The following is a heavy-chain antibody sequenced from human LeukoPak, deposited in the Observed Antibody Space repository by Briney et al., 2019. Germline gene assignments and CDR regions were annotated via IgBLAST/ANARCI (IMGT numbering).Heavy chain of an antibody. CDR1: GGSISSSSSY. Sequence: SETLSLTCSVSGGSISSSSSYWGWIRQPPGKGLEWIGSIYYSGSSFDNPALKSRVTISVDTSKNQFSLKLSSVTAADTAVYYCARHYDPQPFDVFDIWGQGTMVTVSS. D-gene: IGHD3-3*01. CDR3: ARHYDPQPFDVFDI. J-gene: IGHJ3*02. CDR2: IYYSGSS. V-gene: IGHV4-39*01.